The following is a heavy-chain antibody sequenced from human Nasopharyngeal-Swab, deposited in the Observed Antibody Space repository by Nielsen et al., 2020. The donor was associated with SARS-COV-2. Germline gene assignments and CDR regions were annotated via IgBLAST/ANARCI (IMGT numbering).Heavy chain of an antibody. D-gene: IGHD3-22*01. Sequence: ASVKVSCKASGYNFTSYDINWVRQAPGQGLEWMGWINPNSGGTNYAQKFQGWVTMTRDTSISTAYMELSRLRSDDTAVYYCARGLPYYYDSSGYYLFDYWGQGTLITVSS. CDR1: GYNFTSYD. V-gene: IGHV1-2*04. J-gene: IGHJ4*02. CDR2: INPNSGGT. CDR3: ARGLPYYYDSSGYYLFDY.